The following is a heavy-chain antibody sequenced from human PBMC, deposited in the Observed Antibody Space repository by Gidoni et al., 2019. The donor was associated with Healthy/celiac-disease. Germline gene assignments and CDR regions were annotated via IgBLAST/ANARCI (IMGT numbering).Heavy chain of an antibody. J-gene: IGHJ3*02. CDR2: IRGKAYGGTT. CDR3: TRGYCSSTSCHDAFDI. Sequence: EVQLVASGGGLVKPGRSLRLSCTASGFTFGDYAMSWFRQAPGKGLEWVGFIRGKAYGGTTEYAASVKGRFTISRDDSKSIAYLQMNSLKTEDTAVYYCTRGYCSSTSCHDAFDIWGQGTMVTVSS. CDR1: GFTFGDYA. D-gene: IGHD2-2*01. V-gene: IGHV3-49*05.